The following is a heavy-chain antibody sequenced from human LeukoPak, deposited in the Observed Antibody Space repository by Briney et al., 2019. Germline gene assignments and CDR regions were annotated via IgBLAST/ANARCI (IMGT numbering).Heavy chain of an antibody. V-gene: IGHV3-30-3*01. CDR1: GFTFSSYA. CDR2: ISYDGSNK. Sequence: GRSLRLSCAASGFTFSSYAMHWVRQAPGKGLEWVAVISYDGSNKYYADSVKGRFTISRDNSKNTLYLQMNSLRAEDTAVYYCARDFYDGYIPGVNFDYWGQGTLVTVSS. CDR3: ARDFYDGYIPGVNFDY. D-gene: IGHD5-24*01. J-gene: IGHJ4*02.